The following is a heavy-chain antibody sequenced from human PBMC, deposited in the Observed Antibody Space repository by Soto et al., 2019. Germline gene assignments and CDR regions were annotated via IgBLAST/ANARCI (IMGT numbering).Heavy chain of an antibody. CDR2: TSSGGNTK. CDR1: GFTFSRYS. V-gene: IGHV3-21*06. Sequence: EVQLVESGGGLVKPGGSLRLSCVASGFTFSRYSINWFRQAPGKGLEWVSSTSSGGNTKSYANSVKGRFTISRDNAKNSLYLEMNSLRPEDTAVYYCARVAYWGQGTLVTVSS. J-gene: IGHJ4*02. CDR3: ARVAY.